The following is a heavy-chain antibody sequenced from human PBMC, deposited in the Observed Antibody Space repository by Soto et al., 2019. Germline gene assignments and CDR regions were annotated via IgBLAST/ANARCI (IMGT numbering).Heavy chain of an antibody. CDR1: GYTFTNYG. J-gene: IGHJ5*02. CDR3: ARSVAVAGYNWFDP. D-gene: IGHD6-19*01. V-gene: IGHV1-18*04. CDR2: ISAYNGNT. Sequence: ASVKVSCKASGYTFTNYGISWVRQVPGQGLECMGWISAYNGNTNYAQKLQGRVTMTTDTSTSTAYMELRSLRSDDTAVYYCARSVAVAGYNWFDPWGQGTRVTVSS.